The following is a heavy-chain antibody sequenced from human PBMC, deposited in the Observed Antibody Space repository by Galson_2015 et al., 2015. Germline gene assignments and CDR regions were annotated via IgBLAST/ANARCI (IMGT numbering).Heavy chain of an antibody. D-gene: IGHD6-19*01. Sequence: SLRLSCAASGFTFSSYGMHWVRQAPGKGLEWVAVIWYDGSNKYYADSVKGRFTISRDNSKNTLYLQMNSLRAEDTAVYYCARDGSRLAVAGTDNDAFEIWGQGTMATVSS. V-gene: IGHV3-33*01. CDR1: GFTFSSYG. CDR2: IWYDGSNK. J-gene: IGHJ3*02. CDR3: ARDGSRLAVAGTDNDAFEI.